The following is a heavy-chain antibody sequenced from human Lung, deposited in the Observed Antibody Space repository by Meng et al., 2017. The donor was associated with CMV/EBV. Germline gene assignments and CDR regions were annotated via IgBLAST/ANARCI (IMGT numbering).Heavy chain of an antibody. CDR2: IYSGGST. CDR1: GFTVSNNY. D-gene: IGHD6-19*01. V-gene: IGHV3-53*01. J-gene: IGHJ2*01. Sequence: SCAASGFTVSNNYMSWVRQAPGKGLEWVSVIYSGGSTNYADSVKGRFTISRDNSKNTLYLQMHSLRAEDTAVYYCARAESPYSSGWFSGFSYFDLWGRGXLVTVSS. CDR3: ARAESPYSSGWFSGFSYFDL.